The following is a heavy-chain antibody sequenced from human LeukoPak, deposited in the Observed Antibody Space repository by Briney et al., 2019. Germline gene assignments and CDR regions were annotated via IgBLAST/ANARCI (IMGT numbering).Heavy chain of an antibody. D-gene: IGHD3-22*01. Sequence: GGSLRLSCAASGFTFSSYSMNWVRQAPGKGLEWVSSISSSSSYIYYADSVKGRFTISRDNAKNSLYLQMNSLRAEDTAVYYCAGAYYDSSGNSDYWGQGTLVTVSS. CDR1: GFTFSSYS. J-gene: IGHJ4*02. V-gene: IGHV3-21*01. CDR2: ISSSSSYI. CDR3: AGAYYDSSGNSDY.